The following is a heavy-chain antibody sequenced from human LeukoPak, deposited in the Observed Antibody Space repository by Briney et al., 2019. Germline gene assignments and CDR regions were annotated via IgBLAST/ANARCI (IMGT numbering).Heavy chain of an antibody. CDR1: GFTFSRYS. V-gene: IGHV3-21*01. CDR2: ISSGSSYI. CDR3: ARDRDYSGNSGDYTFDP. J-gene: IGHJ5*02. D-gene: IGHD4-23*01. Sequence: PGRSLRLSCAASGFTFSRYSMNWVRQAPGKGLEWVSSISSGSSYIYYADSVKGRFTISRDNAKNSLYLQMNSLRAEDTAVYYCARDRDYSGNSGDYTFDPWGQGTLVTVSS.